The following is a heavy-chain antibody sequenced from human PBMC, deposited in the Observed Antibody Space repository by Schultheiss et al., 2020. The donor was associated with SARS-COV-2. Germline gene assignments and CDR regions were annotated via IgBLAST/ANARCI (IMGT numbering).Heavy chain of an antibody. CDR2: IYYSGST. J-gene: IGHJ6*03. CDR1: GGSVSSTTYY. Sequence: SETLSLTCTVSGGSVSSTTYYWGWIRQHPGKGLEWIGYIYYSGSTYYNPSLKSRVTISVDTSKKQFSLRLTSVTAADTAVYYCARVDIWNYYYYMDVWGKGTTVTVSS. V-gene: IGHV4-31*03. D-gene: IGHD3-3*01. CDR3: ARVDIWNYYYYMDV.